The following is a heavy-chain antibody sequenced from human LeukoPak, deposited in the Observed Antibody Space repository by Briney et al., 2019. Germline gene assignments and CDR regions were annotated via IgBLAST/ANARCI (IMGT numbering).Heavy chain of an antibody. CDR3: ARRSY. Sequence: GGSLRLSCVASGFIFSSYWMSWVRQAPGKGLEWVANIKQDGSEKYYVVSVKGRFTISRDNAKNSLFLQMNSLRDEDTAVYYCARRSYWGQGTLVTVSS. CDR1: GFIFSSYW. V-gene: IGHV3-7*01. J-gene: IGHJ4*02. CDR2: IKQDGSEK.